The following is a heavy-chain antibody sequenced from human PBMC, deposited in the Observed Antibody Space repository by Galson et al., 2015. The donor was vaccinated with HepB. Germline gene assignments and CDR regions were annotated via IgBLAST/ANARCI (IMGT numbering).Heavy chain of an antibody. D-gene: IGHD3-16*01. CDR3: ARSRAGGSFAY. CDR2: INPNSGAT. V-gene: IGHV1-2*06. Sequence: SVKVSCKASGFAFTAYYIHWVRQAPGQGLEWMGRINPNSGATDYAQKFRGRVTMTRDTYIITVYIELSGLRSDDTAVYYCARSRAGGSFAYWGQGTLVTVYS. J-gene: IGHJ4*02. CDR1: GFAFTAYY.